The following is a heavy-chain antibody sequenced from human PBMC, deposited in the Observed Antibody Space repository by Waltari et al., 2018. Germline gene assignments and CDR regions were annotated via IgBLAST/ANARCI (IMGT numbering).Heavy chain of an antibody. Sequence: QVQLQESGPGLVKPSETLSLTCAVSGYSISSAYYWGWIRQPPGKGLEWIGSMSHSGSTYNNPSLKSRVTISVDTSKSQFSLKLRSVTAADTAVYYCARDRGGTYLRGWFDPWGRGTPVTVSS. CDR3: ARDRGGTYLRGWFDP. V-gene: IGHV4-38-2*02. CDR1: GYSISSAYY. J-gene: IGHJ5*02. CDR2: MSHSGST. D-gene: IGHD1-26*01.